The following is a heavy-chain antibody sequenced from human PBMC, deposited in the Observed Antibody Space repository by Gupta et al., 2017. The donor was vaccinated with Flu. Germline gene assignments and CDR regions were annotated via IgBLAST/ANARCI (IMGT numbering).Heavy chain of an antibody. Sequence: QVQLQESGPGLVKPSQTLSLTCTVSGGSISSGSYYWSWIRQPAGKGLEWIGRIYTSGSTNYNPALKSRVTISVDTSKNQFSLKLSSVTAADTAVYYCAREGGGAISRFDYWGQGTLVTVSS. CDR2: IYTSGST. D-gene: IGHD3-10*01. CDR3: AREGGGAISRFDY. J-gene: IGHJ4*02. CDR1: GGSISSGSYY. V-gene: IGHV4-61*02.